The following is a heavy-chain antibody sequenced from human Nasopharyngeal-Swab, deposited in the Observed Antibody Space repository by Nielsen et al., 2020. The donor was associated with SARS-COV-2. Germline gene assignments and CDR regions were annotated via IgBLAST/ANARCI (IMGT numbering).Heavy chain of an antibody. J-gene: IGHJ4*02. CDR2: IVGSGDISGSGGST. CDR1: GFNINSYG. V-gene: IGHV3-23*01. CDR3: AKDLRGPYFF. D-gene: IGHD2/OR15-2a*01. Sequence: GGSLRLSCSASGFNINSYGMSWVRQAPGKGLEWVAAIVGSGDISGSGGSTYYADSVKGRFTISRDNSKNTLSLQMNSLRAKDTAVYYCAKDLRGPYFFWGQGTLVTVSS.